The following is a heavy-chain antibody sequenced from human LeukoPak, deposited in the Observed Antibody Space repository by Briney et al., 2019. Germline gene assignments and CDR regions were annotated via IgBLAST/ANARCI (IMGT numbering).Heavy chain of an antibody. V-gene: IGHV1-2*04. CDR2: INPNSGGT. J-gene: IGHJ6*02. Sequence: GASVKVSCKASGYTFTGYYMHWARQAPGQGLEWMGWINPNSGGTNYAQKFQGWVTMTRDTSISTAYMELSRPRSDDTAVYYCARDTYYYGMDVWGQGTTVTVSS. CDR3: ARDTYYYGMDV. CDR1: GYTFTGYY.